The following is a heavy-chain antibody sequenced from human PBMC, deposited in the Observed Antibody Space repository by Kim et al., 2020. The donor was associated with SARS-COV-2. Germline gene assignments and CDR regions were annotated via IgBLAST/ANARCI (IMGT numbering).Heavy chain of an antibody. CDR2: ISYDGSNK. CDR1: GFTFSSYG. J-gene: IGHJ6*02. V-gene: IGHV3-30*18. D-gene: IGHD6-19*01. Sequence: GGSLRLSCAASGFTFSSYGMHWVRQAPGKGLEWVAVISYDGSNKYYADSVKGRFTISRDNSKNTLYLQMNSLRAEDTAVYYCAKDGIAVAGTTEYYYYGMDVWGQGTTVTVSS. CDR3: AKDGIAVAGTTEYYYYGMDV.